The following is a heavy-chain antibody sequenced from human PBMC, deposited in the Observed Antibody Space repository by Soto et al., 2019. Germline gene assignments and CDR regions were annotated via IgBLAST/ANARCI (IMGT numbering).Heavy chain of an antibody. CDR2: IYYSGST. D-gene: IGHD4-17*01. Sequence: SETLSLTCTVSGGSISSYYWSWIRQPPGKGLEWIGYIYYSGSTNYNPSLKSRVTISVDTSKNQFSLKLSSVTAADTAVYYCARGDYVISDYYYYGMDVWGQGTTVTVSS. CDR1: GGSISSYY. J-gene: IGHJ6*02. CDR3: ARGDYVISDYYYYGMDV. V-gene: IGHV4-59*01.